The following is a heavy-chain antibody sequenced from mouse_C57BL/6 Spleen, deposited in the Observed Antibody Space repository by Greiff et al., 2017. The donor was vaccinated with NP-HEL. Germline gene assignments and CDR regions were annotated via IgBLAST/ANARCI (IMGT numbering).Heavy chain of an antibody. CDR1: GYTFTDYE. Sequence: QVQLKESGAELVRPGASVTLSCKASGYTFTDYEMHWVKQTPVHGLEWIGAIDPETGGTAYNQKFKGKAILTADKSSSPAYLEFRGLTSEDSAVYYCTGGEYYFDYWGQGTTLTVSS. V-gene: IGHV1-15*01. CDR2: IDPETGGT. CDR3: TGGEYYFDY. J-gene: IGHJ2*01.